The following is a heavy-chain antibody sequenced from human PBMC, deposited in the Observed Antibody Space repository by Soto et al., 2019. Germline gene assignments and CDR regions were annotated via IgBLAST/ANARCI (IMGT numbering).Heavy chain of an antibody. V-gene: IGHV1-2*04. CDR2: INPNSGGT. CDR3: ARDRWYYGSGLDY. Sequence: ASVKVSCKASGYTFTGYYMHWVRQAPGQGLEWMGWINPNSGGTNYAQKFQGWVTMTRDTSISTAYMELSSLRSEDTAVYYCARDRWYYGSGLDYWGQGTLVTVAS. D-gene: IGHD3-10*01. CDR1: GYTFTGYY. J-gene: IGHJ4*02.